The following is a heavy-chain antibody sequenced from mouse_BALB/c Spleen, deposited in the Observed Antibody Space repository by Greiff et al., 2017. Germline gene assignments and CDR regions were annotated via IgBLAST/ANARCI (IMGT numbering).Heavy chain of an antibody. J-gene: IGHJ3*01. CDR3: ARGGYYGNYEGPWFAY. CDR2: ISYDGSN. D-gene: IGHD2-1*01. V-gene: IGHV3-6*02. Sequence: EVKLMESGPGLVKPSQSLSLTCSVTGYSITSGYYWNWIRQFPGNKLEWMGYISYDGSNNYNPSLKNRISITRDTSKNQFFLKLNSVTTEDTATYYCARGGYYGNYEGPWFAYWGQGTLVTVAA. CDR1: GYSITSGYY.